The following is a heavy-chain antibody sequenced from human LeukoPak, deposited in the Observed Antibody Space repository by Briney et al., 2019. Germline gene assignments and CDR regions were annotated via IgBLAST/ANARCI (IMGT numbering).Heavy chain of an antibody. CDR1: GFTFSSYS. D-gene: IGHD1-7*01. Sequence: PGGSLRLSCAASGFTFSSYSMNWVRQAPGKGLEWVSYISSSGSTIYYADSVKGRFTISRDNSKNTLYLQMNSLGPEDTAMYYCAKVRVVFNWNYAYYFDYWGQGTLVTVSS. CDR2: ISSSGSTI. V-gene: IGHV3-48*01. CDR3: AKVRVVFNWNYAYYFDY. J-gene: IGHJ4*02.